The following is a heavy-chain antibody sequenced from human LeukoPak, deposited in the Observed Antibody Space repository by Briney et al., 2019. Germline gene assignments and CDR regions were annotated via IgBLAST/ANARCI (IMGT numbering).Heavy chain of an antibody. CDR1: GYTFTNYY. J-gene: IGHJ5*02. CDR3: ARYFDWTKRGFDP. D-gene: IGHD3-9*01. Sequence: ASVKVSCKASGYTFTNYYIHWVRQAPGQGLECMGIINPSGGSTSYAQKFQGRVTMTTDTSTSTAYMELRSLRSDDTAVYYCARYFDWTKRGFDPWGQGTLVTVSS. V-gene: IGHV1-46*01. CDR2: INPSGGST.